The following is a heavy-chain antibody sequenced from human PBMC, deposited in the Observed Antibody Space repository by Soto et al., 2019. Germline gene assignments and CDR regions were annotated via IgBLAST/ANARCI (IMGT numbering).Heavy chain of an antibody. J-gene: IGHJ6*01. Sequence: NPSETLSLTCAVSGYSISSGYYWGWIRQPPGKGLEWIGSIYHSGGTYYNASLKSRVTISVDTSKNQFSLKLTSVTDADTAVYYCASGIDFYYAMDVWGQGTTVTVS. V-gene: IGHV4-38-2*01. CDR1: GYSISSGYY. CDR3: ASGIDFYYAMDV. CDR2: IYHSGGT.